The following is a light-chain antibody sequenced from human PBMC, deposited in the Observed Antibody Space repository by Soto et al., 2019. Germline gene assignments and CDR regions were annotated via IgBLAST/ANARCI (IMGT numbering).Light chain of an antibody. Sequence: EIVMPQSPATLSVSPVGRATLSCRASQSVSSNLAWYQQTPGQAPRLLIYGASTRATGIPARFSGSGSGTDFTLTISRLEPEEWAVDYCQQYGSSPRTGGQGTKVEIK. J-gene: IGKJ1*01. CDR1: QSVSSN. V-gene: IGKV3-15*01. CDR3: QQYGSSPRT. CDR2: GAS.